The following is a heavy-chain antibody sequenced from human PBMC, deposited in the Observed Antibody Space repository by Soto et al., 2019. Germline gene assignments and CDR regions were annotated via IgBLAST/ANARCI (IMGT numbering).Heavy chain of an antibody. V-gene: IGHV3-30*18. D-gene: IGHD2-21*01. CDR3: AKLLSITGLGAFDY. CDR2: ISYDGRNK. J-gene: IGHJ4*02. CDR1: GFTFSTYG. Sequence: QVLLVESGGGVVQPGRSLRLSCAASGFTFSTYGMHWVRQAPGKGLEWVANISYDGRNKFYADSVKGRFTISRDNSKKTLYLEGNSLRAEATAVYYCAKLLSITGLGAFDYWGQGTLVSVSS.